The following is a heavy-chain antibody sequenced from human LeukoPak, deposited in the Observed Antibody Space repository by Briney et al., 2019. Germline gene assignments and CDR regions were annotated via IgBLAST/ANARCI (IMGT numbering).Heavy chain of an antibody. CDR1: GYTFTSYY. V-gene: IGHV1-46*01. CDR3: ARDGGDGYHELDY. J-gene: IGHJ4*02. D-gene: IGHD5-24*01. CDR2: INPSGGST. Sequence: GASVKVSCKASGYTFTSYYMHWVRQAPGQGLEWMGIINPSGGSTSYAQKFQGRVTMTRDMSTSTVYMELSSLRSEDTAAYYCARDGGDGYHELDYWGQGTLVTVSS.